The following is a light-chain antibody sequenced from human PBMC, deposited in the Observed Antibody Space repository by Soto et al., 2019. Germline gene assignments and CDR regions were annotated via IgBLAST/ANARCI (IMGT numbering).Light chain of an antibody. CDR1: TSNMGNNA. CDR2: SNN. J-gene: IGLJ2*01. CDR3: AAWDDSLNGPA. V-gene: IGLV1-44*01. Sequence: QSVLTQAPSASGTPGQRVTISCSGGTSNMGNNAVNWYQHLPGAAPQLLIESNNQRPSGVPDRFSGSKSGTSAFLAISGLQYEDEADYYCAAWDDSLNGPAFGGGTKLTVL.